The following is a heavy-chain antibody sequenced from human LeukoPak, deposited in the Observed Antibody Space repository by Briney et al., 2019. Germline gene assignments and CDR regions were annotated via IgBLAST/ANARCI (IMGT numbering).Heavy chain of an antibody. CDR2: IWYDGSNK. V-gene: IGHV3-33*01. CDR1: GITFSSFG. J-gene: IGHJ5*02. Sequence: GGSLRVSRAAPGITFSSFGMHCLRQAPGKGLEWVAFIWYDGSNKYYADSVKGRFTISRDNSKNTLYLQMNSLRVEDTAVYYCARDGTVTAGPFDPWGGGTLVTVSS. D-gene: IGHD4-11*01. CDR3: ARDGTVTAGPFDP.